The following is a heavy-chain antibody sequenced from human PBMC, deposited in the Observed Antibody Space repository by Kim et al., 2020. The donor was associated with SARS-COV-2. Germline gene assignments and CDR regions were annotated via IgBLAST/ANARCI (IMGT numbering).Heavy chain of an antibody. J-gene: IGHJ6*02. D-gene: IGHD3-10*01. CDR2: ISSSSSYI. V-gene: IGHV3-21*01. CDR1: GFTFSSYS. Sequence: GWSLRLSCAASGFTFSSYSMNWVRQAPGKGLEWVSSISSSSSYIYYADSVKGRFTISRDNAKNSLYLQMNSLRAEDTAVYYCARDAKNERITMVRGVTPYYYGMDVWGQGTTVTVSS. CDR3: ARDAKNERITMVRGVTPYYYGMDV.